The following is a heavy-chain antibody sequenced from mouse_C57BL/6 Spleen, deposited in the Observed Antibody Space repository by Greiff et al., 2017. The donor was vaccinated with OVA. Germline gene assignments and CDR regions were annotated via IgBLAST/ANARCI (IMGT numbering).Heavy chain of an antibody. CDR1: GYTFTDYE. J-gene: IGHJ3*01. CDR3: TYGSSPWFAY. Sequence: VQVVESGAELVRPGASVTLSCKASGYTFTDYEMHWVKQTPVHGLEWIGAIDPETGGTAYNQKFKGKAILTADKSSSTAYMELRSLTSEDSAVYYCTYGSSPWFAYWGQGTLVTVSA. D-gene: IGHD1-1*01. CDR2: IDPETGGT. V-gene: IGHV1-15*01.